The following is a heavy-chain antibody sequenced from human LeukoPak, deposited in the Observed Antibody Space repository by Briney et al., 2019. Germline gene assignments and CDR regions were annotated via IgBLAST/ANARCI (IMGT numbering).Heavy chain of an antibody. J-gene: IGHJ4*02. V-gene: IGHV3-53*01. D-gene: IGHD3-22*01. CDR3: AKTSDYYFSFDY. Sequence: GGSLRLSCSASGFTFSTYPIHWVRQAPGRGLEWVSTMYSGGSTYYADSVKGRFTISRDSSTNTLWLQINSLRAEDTAVYYCAKTSDYYFSFDYWGQGTLVTVSS. CDR1: GFTFSTYP. CDR2: MYSGGST.